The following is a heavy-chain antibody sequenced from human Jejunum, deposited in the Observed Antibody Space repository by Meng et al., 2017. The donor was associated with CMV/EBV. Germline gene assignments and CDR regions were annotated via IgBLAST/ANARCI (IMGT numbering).Heavy chain of an antibody. Sequence: NGWRCVRQPPGRGLVWLGDMTPPASSDYNPSLRGRLTMSIDKSNNQFSLRLTSVTAADTAVYYCARGRCTRTTCYKGTFDYWGQGALVTVSS. CDR2: MTPPASS. D-gene: IGHD2-2*01. V-gene: IGHV4-4*02. J-gene: IGHJ4*02. CDR1: NG. CDR3: ARGRCTRTTCYKGTFDY.